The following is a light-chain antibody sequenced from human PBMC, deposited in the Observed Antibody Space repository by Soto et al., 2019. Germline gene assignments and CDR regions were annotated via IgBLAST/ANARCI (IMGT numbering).Light chain of an antibody. V-gene: IGKV1-39*01. CDR3: QQTYSSPIT. J-gene: IGKJ5*01. Sequence: DTQMNHSPSSLSASLGDSIGMTCRASQSISSYLNWYQQKPGKAPKLLISAASILQSGVPSRFSGSGSGTDFTLTISNLQPEDFTGYYCQQTYSSPITFGQGTRLEIK. CDR2: AAS. CDR1: QSISSY.